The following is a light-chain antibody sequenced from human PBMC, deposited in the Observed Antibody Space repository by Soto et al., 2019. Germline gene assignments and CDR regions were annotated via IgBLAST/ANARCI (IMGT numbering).Light chain of an antibody. Sequence: LTQPPSASGTPGQRVTISCSGSSSNIGSNTVNWYQQLPGTAPKLLIYSNNQRPSGVPDRLSGSKSGTSASLAISGLQSEDEADYYCAAWDESLNGLVFGGGTQLTVL. CDR2: SNN. CDR3: AAWDESLNGLV. CDR1: SSNIGSNT. V-gene: IGLV1-44*01. J-gene: IGLJ2*01.